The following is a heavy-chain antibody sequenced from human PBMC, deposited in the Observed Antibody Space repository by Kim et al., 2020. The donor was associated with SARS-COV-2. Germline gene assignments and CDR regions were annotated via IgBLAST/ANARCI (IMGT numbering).Heavy chain of an antibody. CDR1: GFTFDDYA. V-gene: IGHV3-9*01. J-gene: IGHJ1*01. CDR2: ISWNSGSI. Sequence: GGSLRLSCAASGFTFDDYAMHWVRQAPGKGLEWVSGISWNSGSIGYAESVKGRFTISRDNAENSLHLQMNSLRVEDTAFYYCAKDIRLRSAATGPRGFQHWGQGTLVTVSS. CDR3: AKDIRLRSAATGPRGFQH. D-gene: IGHD6-13*01.